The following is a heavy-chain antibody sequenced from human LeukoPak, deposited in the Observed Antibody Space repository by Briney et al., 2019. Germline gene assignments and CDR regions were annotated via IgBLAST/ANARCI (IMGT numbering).Heavy chain of an antibody. V-gene: IGHV1-18*01. J-gene: IGHJ6*03. Sequence: ASVKVSCKASGYTFTSYGISWARQAPGQGPEWMGWISAYNGNTNYAQKLQGRVTMTTDTSTSTAYMELRSLRSDDTAVYYCAREIVAGRGYYSYYMDVWGSGTTVTVSS. CDR2: ISAYNGNT. CDR3: AREIVAGRGYYSYYMDV. CDR1: GYTFTSYG. D-gene: IGHD3-22*01.